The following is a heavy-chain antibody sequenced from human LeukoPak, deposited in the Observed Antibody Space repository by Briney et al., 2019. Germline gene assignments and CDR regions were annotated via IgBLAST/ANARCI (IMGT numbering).Heavy chain of an antibody. CDR1: GGTFSSYA. CDR2: IIPIFGTA. CDR3: ARESPSYCSGGSCYDWFDP. V-gene: IGHV1-69*06. Sequence: ASVKVSCKASGGTFSSYAISWVRQAPGQGLEWMGGIIPIFGTANYAQKFQGRVTITADKSTSTAYMELSSLRSEDTAVYYCARESPSYCSGGSCYDWFDPWGQGTLVTVSS. D-gene: IGHD2-15*01. J-gene: IGHJ5*02.